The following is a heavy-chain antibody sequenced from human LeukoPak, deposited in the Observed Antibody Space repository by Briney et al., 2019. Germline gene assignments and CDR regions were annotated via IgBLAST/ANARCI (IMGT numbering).Heavy chain of an antibody. V-gene: IGHV4-39*07. CDR1: GGSISSSSYY. CDR3: ARGYCTNGVCQIGLSGWYYFDY. D-gene: IGHD2-8*01. J-gene: IGHJ4*02. CDR2: IYCSGST. Sequence: SETLSLTCTVSGGSISSSSYYWGWIRQPPGKGLEWIGSIYCSGSTNYNPSLKSRVTISVDTSKNQFSLKLSSVTAADTAVYYCARGYCTNGVCQIGLSGWYYFDYWGQGTLVTVSS.